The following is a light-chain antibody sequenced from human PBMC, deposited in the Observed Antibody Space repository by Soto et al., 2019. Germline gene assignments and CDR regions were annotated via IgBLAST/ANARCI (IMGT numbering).Light chain of an antibody. Sequence: EIVWTQSPCTLSLSPGERSSLSCISIQSISSSFLAWYQHKPGQAPRLLIHGASSRATGIPDRFSGSGSGTDFTLTISRLDPEDFAVYYCQLYGASLVTFGQGTKVDIK. CDR3: QLYGASLVT. CDR1: QSISSSF. CDR2: GAS. V-gene: IGKV3-20*01. J-gene: IGKJ2*01.